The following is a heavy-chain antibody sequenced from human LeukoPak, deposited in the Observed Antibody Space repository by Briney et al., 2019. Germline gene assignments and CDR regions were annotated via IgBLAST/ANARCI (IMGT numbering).Heavy chain of an antibody. Sequence: PGGSLRLSCAASEFTFSSYSMSWVRQAPGKGLEWVSYISSTASSIYYADSVKGRFTISSDNAKNSLYLQMNSLRAEDTAVYYCARDVTYHGGDWFDPWGQGTLVTVSS. D-gene: IGHD4-23*01. CDR1: EFTFSSYS. J-gene: IGHJ5*02. V-gene: IGHV3-48*04. CDR2: ISSTASSI. CDR3: ARDVTYHGGDWFDP.